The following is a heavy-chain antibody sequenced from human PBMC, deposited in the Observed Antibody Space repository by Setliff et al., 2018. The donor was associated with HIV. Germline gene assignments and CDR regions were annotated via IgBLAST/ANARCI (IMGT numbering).Heavy chain of an antibody. Sequence: KVSCKASGGTFRGYAISWVRQAPGQGLEWMGGIISIFGTENYAQKFQGRVTITEDESTNTAYMELSSLTSDDTAVYYCARDQGEVTRACWHWGQGTVVTVSS. J-gene: IGHJ1*01. CDR1: GGTFRGYA. V-gene: IGHV1-69*01. CDR2: IISIFGTE. D-gene: IGHD2-21*02. CDR3: ARDQGEVTRACWH.